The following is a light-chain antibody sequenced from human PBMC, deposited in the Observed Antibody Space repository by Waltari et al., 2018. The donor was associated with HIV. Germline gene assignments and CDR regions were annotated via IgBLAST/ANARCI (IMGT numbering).Light chain of an antibody. J-gene: IGLJ2*01. Sequence: QSALTQPAAVSGSPGQSITLTCTGTNTAIGTYNYGSWYQQPSGKAPRLLISEGNDRPSGVSTRFSGSKAGNTASLSISGLQAEDEGKYYCSSYTATKILVFGGGTDVTVL. CDR1: NTAIGTYNY. CDR3: SSYTATKILV. V-gene: IGLV2-14*03. CDR2: EGN.